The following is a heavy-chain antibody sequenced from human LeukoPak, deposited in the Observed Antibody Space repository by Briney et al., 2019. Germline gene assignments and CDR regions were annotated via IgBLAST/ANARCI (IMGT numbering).Heavy chain of an antibody. CDR1: GFTFTSSA. J-gene: IGHJ6*02. CDR3: AADRVYDSSGYYYYYGMDV. CDR2: IVVGSGNT. D-gene: IGHD3-22*01. Sequence: ASVKVSCKASGFTFTSSAMQWVRQARGQRPEWIGWIVVGSGNTNYAQKFKGRVTITRDMSTSTAYMELSSLRSEDTAVYYCAADRVYDSSGYYYYYGMDVWGQGTTVTVSS. V-gene: IGHV1-58*02.